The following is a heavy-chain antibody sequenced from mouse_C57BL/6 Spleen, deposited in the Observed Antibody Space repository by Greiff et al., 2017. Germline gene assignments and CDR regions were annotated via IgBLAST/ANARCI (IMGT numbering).Heavy chain of an antibody. D-gene: IGHD2-2*01. J-gene: IGHJ4*01. Sequence: QVQLQQPGAELVKPGASVKLSCKASGYTFTSYWMHWVKQRPGQGLEWIGMIHPNSGNTNYNEKFKSKATLTVDKSSSTAYMQLSSLTSEDSAVYYCSTMVTTGYAMDYWGQGTSVTVSS. V-gene: IGHV1-64*01. CDR1: GYTFTSYW. CDR2: IHPNSGNT. CDR3: STMVTTGYAMDY.